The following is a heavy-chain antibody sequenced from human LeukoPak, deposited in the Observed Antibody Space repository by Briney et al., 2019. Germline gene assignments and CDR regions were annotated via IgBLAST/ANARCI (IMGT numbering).Heavy chain of an antibody. CDR1: GGSISSYY. CDR2: IYYSGST. Sequence: PSETLSLTCTVSGGSISSYYWSWIRQPPGKGLEWIGYIYYSGSTNYNPSLKSRATISVDTSKNQFSLKLSSVTAADTAVYYCARKRGGTVDYWGQGTLVTVSS. V-gene: IGHV4-59*01. CDR3: ARKRGGTVDY. J-gene: IGHJ4*02. D-gene: IGHD1-26*01.